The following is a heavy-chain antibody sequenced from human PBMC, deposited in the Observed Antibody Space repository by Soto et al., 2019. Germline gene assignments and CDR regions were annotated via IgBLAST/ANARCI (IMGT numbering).Heavy chain of an antibody. V-gene: IGHV3-33*01. CDR1: GFTFSSYG. CDR3: ARDRGIAAPNIYYYYYGMDV. D-gene: IGHD6-13*01. CDR2: IWYDGSNK. Sequence: GGSLRLSCAASGFTFSSYGMHWVRQAPGKGLEWVAVIWYDGSNKYYADSVKGRFTISRDNSKNTLYLQMNSLRAEDTAVYYCARDRGIAAPNIYYYYYGMDVWGQGTTVTVSS. J-gene: IGHJ6*02.